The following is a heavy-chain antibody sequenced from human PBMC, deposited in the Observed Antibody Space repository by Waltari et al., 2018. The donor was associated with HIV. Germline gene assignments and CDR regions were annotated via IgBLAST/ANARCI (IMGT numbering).Heavy chain of an antibody. D-gene: IGHD3-10*01. CDR3: ARCDAGYFYGSAYDY. CDR1: GFTFSDYY. V-gene: IGHV3-11*01. Sequence: QVQLVESGGGWVKPGGSVRLYCAASGFTFSDYYIGWVSQAPGKGLEWVSYISSSGTTIYYADSVKGRFTISRDNAKDSLYLQMNNLRAEDTAVYYCARCDAGYFYGSAYDYWGRGILVTVSS. CDR2: ISSSGTTI. J-gene: IGHJ4*02.